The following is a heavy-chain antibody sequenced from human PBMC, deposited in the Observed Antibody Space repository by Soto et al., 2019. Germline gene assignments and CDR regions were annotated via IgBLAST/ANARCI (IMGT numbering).Heavy chain of an antibody. D-gene: IGHD6-13*01. CDR2: IYPGDSDT. Sequence: GESLKISCKGSGYSFTCYWIGWVRQMPGKGLEWMGIIYPGDSDTRYSPSFQGQVTISADKSISTAYLQWSSLKASDTAMYYCARCPKGSIAALTTFDYWGQGTLVTAPQ. J-gene: IGHJ4*02. V-gene: IGHV5-51*01. CDR1: GYSFTCYW. CDR3: ARCPKGSIAALTTFDY.